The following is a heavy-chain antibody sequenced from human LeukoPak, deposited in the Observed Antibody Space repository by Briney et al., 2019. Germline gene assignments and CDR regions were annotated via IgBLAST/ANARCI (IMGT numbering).Heavy chain of an antibody. J-gene: IGHJ4*02. D-gene: IGHD4-17*01. CDR3: AKGPHDYGDYFDY. CDR2: ISGGGSST. V-gene: IGHV3-23*01. Sequence: GSLRLSCAASGFTFSSYAMNWVGQAPGKGLEWVSVISGGGSSTYYADSVKGRFTISRDNSKNTLYLQMNSLRADDTAVYYCAKGPHDYGDYFDYWGQGTVDTVSS. CDR1: GFTFSSYA.